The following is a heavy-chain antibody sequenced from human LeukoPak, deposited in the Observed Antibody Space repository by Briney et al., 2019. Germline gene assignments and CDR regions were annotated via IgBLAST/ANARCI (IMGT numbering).Heavy chain of an antibody. CDR2: ISSSSSYI. CDR1: GFTFSSYS. Sequence: GGSLRLSCAASGFTFSSYSMNWVRQAPGKGLEWVSSISSSSSYIYYADSVKGRFTISRDNAKNSLYLQMNSLRAEDTAVYYCARDLTYCSGGSCYSGYYYYYGMDVWGQGTTVTVSS. D-gene: IGHD2-15*01. V-gene: IGHV3-21*01. J-gene: IGHJ6*02. CDR3: ARDLTYCSGGSCYSGYYYYYGMDV.